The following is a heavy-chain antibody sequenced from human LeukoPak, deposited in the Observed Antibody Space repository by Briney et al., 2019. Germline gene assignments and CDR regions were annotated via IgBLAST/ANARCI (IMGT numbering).Heavy chain of an antibody. V-gene: IGHV3-21*01. CDR2: ISSSSNYI. Sequence: GGSLRLSCAASGLTFSSYSMNWVRQAPGKGLKWVSSISSSSNYIYYADSVKGRFTISRDNAKNSLYLQMNSLRAEDTAVYYCARVPHAMVRGVIITEFYFDYRGQGTLVTVSS. D-gene: IGHD3-10*01. CDR1: GLTFSSYS. CDR3: ARVPHAMVRGVIITEFYFDY. J-gene: IGHJ4*02.